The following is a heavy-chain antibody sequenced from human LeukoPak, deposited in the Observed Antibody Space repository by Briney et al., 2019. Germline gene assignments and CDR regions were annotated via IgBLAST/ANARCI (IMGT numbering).Heavy chain of an antibody. CDR2: IYYNGIT. V-gene: IGHV4-59*01. CDR3: ARARVSPATKYDWFDP. Sequence: KPSETLSLTCTVSGGSSSRSYWSWIRQPPGKGLEWIGYIYYNGITKYNPSLKSRVTISVDTSKNQFSLKLSSVTAADTAVYYCARARVSPATKYDWFDPWGQGTLVTVSS. J-gene: IGHJ5*02. CDR1: GGSSSRSY. D-gene: IGHD2-15*01.